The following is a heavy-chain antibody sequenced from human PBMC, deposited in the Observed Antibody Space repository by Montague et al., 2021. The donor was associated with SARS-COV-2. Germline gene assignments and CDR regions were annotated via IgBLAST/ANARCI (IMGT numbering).Heavy chain of an antibody. CDR3: ARDQAAKISFKGAFDI. CDR1: GGSISSYY. J-gene: IGHJ3*02. CDR2: IYYSGTT. V-gene: IGHV4-59*01. Sequence: SETLSLTCTVSGGSISSYYWNWIREAPGKGLEWIGYIYYSGTTNYNPSLKCRVTISLDTPKNQFSLNLNSVTAADTAIYYCARDQAAKISFKGAFDIWGQGRMVTVSS. D-gene: IGHD3-3*01.